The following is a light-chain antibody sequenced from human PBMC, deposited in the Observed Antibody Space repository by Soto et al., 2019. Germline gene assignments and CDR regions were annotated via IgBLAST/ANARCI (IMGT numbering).Light chain of an antibody. CDR2: GNS. Sequence: QSALTQPPSVSGAPGQRVTISCTGSSSNIGPGCVVHWYQQLPGTAPKLLIYGNSNRPSGVPDRFSGSKSGTSASLAITGLQVEDEADYFCQSYDSSLSGPGVFGGGTKLTVL. V-gene: IGLV1-40*01. J-gene: IGLJ2*01. CDR3: QSYDSSLSGPGV. CDR1: SSNIGPGCV.